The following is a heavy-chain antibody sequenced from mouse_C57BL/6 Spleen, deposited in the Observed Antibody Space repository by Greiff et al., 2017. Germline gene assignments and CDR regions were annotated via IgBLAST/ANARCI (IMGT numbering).Heavy chain of an antibody. CDR3: ARSSSIYYYGSSYAWFAY. CDR2: IYPGSGNT. CDR1: GYTFTDYY. Sequence: QVQLQQSGAELVRPGASVKLSCKASGYTFTDYYINWVKQRPGQGLEWIARIYPGSGNTYYNEKFKGKATLTAEKSSSTAYMQLSSLTSEDSAVYFCARSSSIYYYGSSYAWFAYWGQGTLVTVSA. V-gene: IGHV1-76*01. D-gene: IGHD1-1*01. J-gene: IGHJ3*01.